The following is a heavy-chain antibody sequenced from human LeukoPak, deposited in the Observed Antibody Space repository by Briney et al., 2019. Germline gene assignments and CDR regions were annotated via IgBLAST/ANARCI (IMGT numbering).Heavy chain of an antibody. D-gene: IGHD6-19*01. Sequence: PSETLSLTCTVSGGSISSYYWSWIRQPPGKGLEWIGYIYYSGSTNYNPSLKSRVTISVDTSKYQFSLKLSSVTAADTAVYYCARGGSGWYSNYWGQGTLVTVSS. CDR2: IYYSGST. CDR1: GGSISSYY. J-gene: IGHJ4*02. V-gene: IGHV4-59*01. CDR3: ARGGSGWYSNY.